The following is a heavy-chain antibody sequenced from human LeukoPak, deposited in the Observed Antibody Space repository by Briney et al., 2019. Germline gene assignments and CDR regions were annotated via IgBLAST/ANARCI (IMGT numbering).Heavy chain of an antibody. Sequence: SETLSLTCTVSGGSISSYYWSWIRQPPGKGPEWIGYIYYSGSTNYNPSLKSRVTISVDTSKNQFSLKLSSVTAADTAVYYCARERGYDFWSGYYQPHFDYWGQGTLVTVSS. V-gene: IGHV4-59*01. D-gene: IGHD3-3*01. J-gene: IGHJ4*02. CDR1: GGSISSYY. CDR2: IYYSGST. CDR3: ARERGYDFWSGYYQPHFDY.